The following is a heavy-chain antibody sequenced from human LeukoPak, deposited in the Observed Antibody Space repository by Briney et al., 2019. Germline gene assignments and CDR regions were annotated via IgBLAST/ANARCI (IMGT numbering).Heavy chain of an antibody. CDR2: INPNSGRT. V-gene: IGHV1-2*02. D-gene: IGHD3-22*01. CDR1: GYTFTGYY. Sequence: GASVKVSCVASGYTFTGYYMHWVRQAPGQGLEWMGWINPNSGRTNYAQKFQGRVTMTGDTSISTAYMELTRLTSDDTAVYYCARGTYYDSSAYSGVRLFDYWGQGTLVTVSS. J-gene: IGHJ4*02. CDR3: ARGTYYDSSAYSGVRLFDY.